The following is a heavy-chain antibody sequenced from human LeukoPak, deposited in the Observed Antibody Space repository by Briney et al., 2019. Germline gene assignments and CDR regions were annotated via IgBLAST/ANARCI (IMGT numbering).Heavy chain of an antibody. Sequence: ASVTVSFTASGYTFTSYYMHWVRQAPGQGLEWMGIINPSGGSTSYAQKFQGRVTMTRDMSTSTVYMELSSLRSEDTAVYYCARYSGSYSHFDYWGQGTLVTVSS. CDR1: GYTFTSYY. D-gene: IGHD1-26*01. V-gene: IGHV1-46*01. CDR3: ARYSGSYSHFDY. J-gene: IGHJ4*02. CDR2: INPSGGST.